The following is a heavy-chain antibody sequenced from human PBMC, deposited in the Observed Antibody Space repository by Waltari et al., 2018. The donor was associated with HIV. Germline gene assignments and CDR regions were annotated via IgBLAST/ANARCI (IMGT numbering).Heavy chain of an antibody. CDR3: ARAPCSGGSCRLFDY. J-gene: IGHJ4*02. Sequence: QVQLVQSGAEAKKPGASVKVSCKASGYTFISYYMHWVRQAPGQGLGWMGIISPSGNSTSYVQKFQGRLTMTRDTSTSTVDMELSSLRTEDTAVYYCARAPCSGGSCRLFDYWGQRTLVTVSS. D-gene: IGHD2-15*01. V-gene: IGHV1-46*01. CDR1: GYTFISYY. CDR2: ISPSGNST.